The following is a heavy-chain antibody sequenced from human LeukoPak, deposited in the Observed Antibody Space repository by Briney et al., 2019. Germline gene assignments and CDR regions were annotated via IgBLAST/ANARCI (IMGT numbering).Heavy chain of an antibody. D-gene: IGHD4-17*01. Sequence: GGSLRLSCAASGFTFSTYAMSWVRQAPGKGLEWVSAVSASGDFTYYADSVKGRFTISRDNSRNTLYLQMNSLRAEDSAVFYCAKCTTGNAHYPIDYWGQGALVTVSS. CDR2: VSASGDFT. CDR1: GFTFSTYA. J-gene: IGHJ4*02. CDR3: AKCTTGNAHYPIDY. V-gene: IGHV3-23*01.